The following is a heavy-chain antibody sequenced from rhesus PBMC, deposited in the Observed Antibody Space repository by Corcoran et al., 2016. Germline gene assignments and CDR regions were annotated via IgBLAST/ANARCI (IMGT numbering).Heavy chain of an antibody. D-gene: IGHD6-25*01. CDR1: GGSFSSYW. CDR3: AIDGTAAAGIFDY. V-gene: IGHV4-165*01. Sequence: QVQLQESGPGLVKPSETLSLTCAVSGGSFSSYWWSWIRQPTGRGLEWIGYISGSSGSTYYNPSLKRRVTISKDTSKNQFSLKLSSVTAADTAVYYCAIDGTAAAGIFDYWGQGVLVTVSS. J-gene: IGHJ4*01. CDR2: ISGSSGST.